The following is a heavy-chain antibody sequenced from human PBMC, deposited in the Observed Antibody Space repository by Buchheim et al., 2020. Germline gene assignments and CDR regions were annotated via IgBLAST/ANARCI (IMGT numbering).Heavy chain of an antibody. CDR3: STDGGIATAGVLDY. J-gene: IGHJ4*02. V-gene: IGHV3-15*02. CDR1: GFPFNYAS. CDR2: MKSKADGETT. Sequence: EVQLVEPGGTLVKPGGSLRLSCAASGFPFNYASMTWVRQAPGKGLEWVGRMKSKADGETTHYAAPVKGRFSVSRDDSKNMFFLQMNSLKAEDTGVYYCSTDGGIATAGVLDYWGPGTL. D-gene: IGHD6-13*01.